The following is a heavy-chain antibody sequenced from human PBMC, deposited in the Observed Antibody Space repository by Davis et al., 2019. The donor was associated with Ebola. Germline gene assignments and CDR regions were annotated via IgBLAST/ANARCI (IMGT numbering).Heavy chain of an antibody. CDR1: GYRFTDNN. CDR3: ARDREGDWTFDI. Sequence: ASVKVSCKTSGYRFTDNNIHWVRQAPGQGLEWMGIIHPRAAGLTTYAQKFQGRLTTTIDTSTTTVYMQLSSLRSEDTAVYYCARDREGDWTFDIWGQGTMVTVSS. J-gene: IGHJ3*02. V-gene: IGHV1-46*01. CDR2: IHPRAAGLT. D-gene: IGHD2-21*02.